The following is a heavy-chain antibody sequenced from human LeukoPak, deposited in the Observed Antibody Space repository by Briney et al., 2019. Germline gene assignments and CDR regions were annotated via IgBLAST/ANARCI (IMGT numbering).Heavy chain of an antibody. Sequence: GASVKVSCKASGYTFTGYYMHWVRQAPGQGLEWMGWINPNSGGTNLAQKFQGRVNMTRDTSISTAYMELSRLRSDDTAVYYCARGLYGDYSDYWGQGTLVTVSS. V-gene: IGHV1-2*02. CDR1: GYTFTGYY. CDR3: ARGLYGDYSDY. CDR2: INPNSGGT. J-gene: IGHJ4*02. D-gene: IGHD4-17*01.